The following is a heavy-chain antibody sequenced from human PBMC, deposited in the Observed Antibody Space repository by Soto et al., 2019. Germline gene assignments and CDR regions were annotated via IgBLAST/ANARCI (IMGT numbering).Heavy chain of an antibody. D-gene: IGHD6-19*01. CDR1: GFTFSTHA. J-gene: IGHJ4*02. CDR3: AREGGSIGGWFGRKFDS. Sequence: GSLRLSCAASGFTFSTHAMSWVRQAPGKGLEWVSSISSGGTTTFYAASVEGRFTISRDKSKNTSYLQMNSLRADDTAVYYCAREGGSIGGWFGRKFDSWGQGTQVTVSS. CDR2: ISSGGTTT. V-gene: IGHV3-23*01.